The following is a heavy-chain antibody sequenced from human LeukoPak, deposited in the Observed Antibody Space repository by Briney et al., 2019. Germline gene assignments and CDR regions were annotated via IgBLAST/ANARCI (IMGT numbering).Heavy chain of an antibody. CDR3: ARAYYYGSGSYGLDY. V-gene: IGHV4-34*01. CDR1: GGSFSGYY. Sequence: SETLSLTCAVYGGSFSGYYWSWIRQPPGKGLEWIGEINHSGSTNYNPSLKSRVTISVDASKNQFSLKLTSVTAADTAVYYCARAYYYGSGSYGLDYWGQGTLVTVSS. D-gene: IGHD3-10*01. CDR2: INHSGST. J-gene: IGHJ4*02.